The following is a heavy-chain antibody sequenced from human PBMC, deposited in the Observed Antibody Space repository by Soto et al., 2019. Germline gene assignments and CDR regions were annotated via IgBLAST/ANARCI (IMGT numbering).Heavy chain of an antibody. CDR1: VGSFIGYY. J-gene: IGHJ4*02. D-gene: IGHD3-9*01. CDR3: ALFRRTYYDILTGSDY. V-gene: IGHV4-34*01. CDR2: INHSGST. Sequence: SETLSLTCAVYVGSFIGYYWSWIRQPPGKGLEWIGEINHSGSTNYNPSLKSRVTISVDTSKNQFSLKLSSVTAADTAVYYCALFRRTYYDILTGSDYWGQGTLVTVSS.